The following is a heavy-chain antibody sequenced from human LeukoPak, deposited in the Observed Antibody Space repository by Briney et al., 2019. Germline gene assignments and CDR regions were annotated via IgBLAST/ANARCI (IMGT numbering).Heavy chain of an antibody. V-gene: IGHV4-61*01. CDR1: GGSVSSGSYY. CDR3: ASLYYYGSGSYYSVYYGMDV. J-gene: IGHJ6*02. Sequence: SETLSLTCTVSGGSVSSGSYYWSWIRQPPGKGLEWIVDIYYSGSTNYNPSLKSRVTISVDTSKDQFSLKLSSVTAADTAVYYCASLYYYGSGSYYSVYYGMDVWGQGTTVTVSS. CDR2: IYYSGST. D-gene: IGHD3-10*01.